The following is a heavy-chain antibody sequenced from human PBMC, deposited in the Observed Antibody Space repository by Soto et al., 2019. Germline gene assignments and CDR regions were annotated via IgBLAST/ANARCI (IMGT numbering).Heavy chain of an antibody. Sequence: GGSLRLSCAASGFXFSSYGMHWVRQAPGKGLEWVAVIWYDGSNKYYADFVKGRFTISRDNSKDTLYLQMNSLRAEDMAVYYCARDYDSSGYPRYYFDYWGQGTLVTSPQ. CDR1: GFXFSSYG. CDR3: ARDYDSSGYPRYYFDY. CDR2: IWYDGSNK. D-gene: IGHD3-22*01. V-gene: IGHV3-33*01. J-gene: IGHJ4*02.